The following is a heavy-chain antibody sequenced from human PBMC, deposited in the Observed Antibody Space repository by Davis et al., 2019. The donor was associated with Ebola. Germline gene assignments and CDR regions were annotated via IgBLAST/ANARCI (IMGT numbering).Heavy chain of an antibody. CDR2: ISSSSSTK. D-gene: IGHD5-18*01. CDR3: ASPGGKTRIQLWNFDY. CDR1: GFTFSSYS. J-gene: IGHJ4*02. V-gene: IGHV3-48*01. Sequence: GESLKISCAASGFTFSSYSMNWVRQAPGKGLEWVSYISSSSSTKYYADSVKGRFTISRDNSKNTLYLQMNSLRAEDTAVYYCASPGGKTRIQLWNFDYWGQGTLVTVSS.